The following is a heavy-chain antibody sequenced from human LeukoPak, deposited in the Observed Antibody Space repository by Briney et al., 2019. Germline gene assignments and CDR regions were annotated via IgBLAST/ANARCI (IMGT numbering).Heavy chain of an antibody. Sequence: SETLSLTCTVSGGSISSGGYYWSWIRQPPGKGLEWIGYIYYSGSTNYNPSLKSRVTISVDTSKNQFSLKLSSVTAADTAVYYCARVAASHWKYYYYMDVWGKGTTVTVSS. V-gene: IGHV4-61*08. J-gene: IGHJ6*03. CDR2: IYYSGST. D-gene: IGHD2-15*01. CDR3: ARVAASHWKYYYYMDV. CDR1: GGSISSGGYY.